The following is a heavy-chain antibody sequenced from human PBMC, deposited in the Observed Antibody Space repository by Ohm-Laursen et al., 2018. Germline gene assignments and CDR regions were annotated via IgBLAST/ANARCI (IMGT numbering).Heavy chain of an antibody. CDR1: GYTFTSYY. D-gene: IGHD2-2*01. CDR2: INPSGGST. V-gene: IGHV1-46*01. CDR3: AREEEGSTSYQDY. J-gene: IGHJ4*02. Sequence: ATVKISCNASGYTFTSYYMHWVRQAPGQGLEWMGIINPSGGSTSYAQKFQGRVTMTRDTSTSTVYMELSSLRSEDTAVYYCAREEEGSTSYQDYWGQGTLVTVSS.